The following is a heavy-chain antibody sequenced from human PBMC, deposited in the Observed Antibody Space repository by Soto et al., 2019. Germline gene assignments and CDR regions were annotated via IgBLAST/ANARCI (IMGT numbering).Heavy chain of an antibody. CDR1: GFTFSSYA. Sequence: QVLLVESGGGVVQPGTSLRLSCAASGFTFSSYAMHWVRQAPGKGLEWVAVISHDGRDGYYADSVKGRFTISRDNSKSTLFLQMNGLRADDTGVYYCAREHRGGGLGYSFGPPEYWGQGTLVSVSS. V-gene: IGHV3-30*04. CDR2: ISHDGRDG. CDR3: AREHRGGGLGYSFGPPEY. J-gene: IGHJ4*02. D-gene: IGHD5-18*01.